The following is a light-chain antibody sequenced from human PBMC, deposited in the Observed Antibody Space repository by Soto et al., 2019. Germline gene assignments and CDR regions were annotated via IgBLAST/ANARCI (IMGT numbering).Light chain of an antibody. CDR2: GAS. Sequence: EIVLTQSPGTLSLSPGERATLSCRASQSININYLAWYQQKPGQGPRLLMDGASSRATGIPDRFSGSGSGTDFTLTISRLEPEDFAMYYCQQYDNSPRPFGQGTKVEI. J-gene: IGKJ1*01. CDR3: QQYDNSPRP. V-gene: IGKV3-20*01. CDR1: QSININY.